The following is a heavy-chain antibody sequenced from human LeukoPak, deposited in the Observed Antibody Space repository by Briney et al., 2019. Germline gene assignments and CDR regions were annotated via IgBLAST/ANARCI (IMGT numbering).Heavy chain of an antibody. Sequence: PSETLSLTCTVSGGSISRYYWSWIRQPPGKGLEWIGYIYYSGSTNYNPSLKSRVTISVDTSKNQFSLKLSSVTAADTAVYYCARDYGDYVMRAFDIWGQGTMVTVSS. D-gene: IGHD4-17*01. J-gene: IGHJ3*02. V-gene: IGHV4-59*01. CDR3: ARDYGDYVMRAFDI. CDR1: GGSISRYY. CDR2: IYYSGST.